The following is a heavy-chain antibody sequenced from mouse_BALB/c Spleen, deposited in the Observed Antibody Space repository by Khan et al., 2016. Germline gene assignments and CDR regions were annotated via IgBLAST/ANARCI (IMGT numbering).Heavy chain of an antibody. CDR3: ARGNSYYDYDY. D-gene: IGHD2-4*01. V-gene: IGHV1-87*01. CDR2: IYPGDGDT. J-gene: IGHJ2*01. Sequence: QVQLKQSGAELARPGASVKLSCKASGYTFTYYWMQWIKQRPGQGLEWIGAIYPGDGDTRYTQNFKGKATLTADKSSSTAYMQLNSLASEDSAVYYGARGNSYYDYDYWGQGTTLTVSS. CDR1: GYTFTYYW.